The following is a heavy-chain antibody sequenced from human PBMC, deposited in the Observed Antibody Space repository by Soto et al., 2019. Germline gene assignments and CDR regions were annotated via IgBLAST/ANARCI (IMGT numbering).Heavy chain of an antibody. V-gene: IGHV3-49*01. CDR3: TREEGAGQGFRRWFTPKSYYYGRDV. Sequence: GGSMRRSCTDSGLIGGDYAMSWFRQAPGTGPEWVGFIRSKANGGTTQYTASVKGRFTISRDDSNSIAYLQMTSQQTEDTAVYYCTREEGAGQGFRRWFTPKSYYYGRDVWGQWSTVTVSS. J-gene: IGHJ6*02. CDR2: IRSKANGGTT. D-gene: IGHD2-15*01. CDR1: GLIGGDYA.